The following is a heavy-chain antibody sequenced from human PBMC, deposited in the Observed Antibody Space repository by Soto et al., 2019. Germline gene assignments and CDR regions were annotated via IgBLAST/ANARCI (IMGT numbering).Heavy chain of an antibody. CDR1: GLSITDSEMG. Sequence: QVTLKESGPVLVKPTETLTLRCTVSGLSITDSEMGVSWIRQPPGQPLEWLAHIDSSGEKSYRTFLKSRLAIPKYTANTQIVLTMTNLDPADTATYYCARRHLAVAVSPWFDPWGQGIPVIVSS. V-gene: IGHV2-26*01. J-gene: IGHJ5*02. CDR3: ARRHLAVAVSPWFDP. CDR2: IDSSGEK. D-gene: IGHD6-19*01.